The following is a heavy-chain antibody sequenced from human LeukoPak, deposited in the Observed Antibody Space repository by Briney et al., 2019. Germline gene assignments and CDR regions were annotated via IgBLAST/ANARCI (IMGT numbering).Heavy chain of an antibody. D-gene: IGHD3-22*01. CDR3: ARDTADSSGYYREDY. CDR1: GGSFSGYY. Sequence: SETLSLTCAVYGGSFSGYYWSWIRQPPGKGLEWIGEINHSGSTNYNPSLKSRVTISVDTSKNQFSLKLSSVTAADTAVYYCARDTADSSGYYREDYWGQGTLVTVSS. V-gene: IGHV4-34*01. J-gene: IGHJ4*02. CDR2: INHSGST.